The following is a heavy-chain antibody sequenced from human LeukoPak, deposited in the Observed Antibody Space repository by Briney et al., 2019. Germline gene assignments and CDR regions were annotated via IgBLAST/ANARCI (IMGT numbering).Heavy chain of an antibody. CDR2: INHSGST. Sequence: PSGTLSLTCAVYGGSFSGYYWSWIRQPPGKGLEWIGEINHSGSTNYNPSLKSRVTISVDTSKNQFSLKLSSVTAADTAVYYCASGGGQQLVLGNWFDPWGQGTLVTVSS. J-gene: IGHJ5*02. CDR1: GGSFSGYY. CDR3: ASGGGQQLVLGNWFDP. D-gene: IGHD6-13*01. V-gene: IGHV4-34*01.